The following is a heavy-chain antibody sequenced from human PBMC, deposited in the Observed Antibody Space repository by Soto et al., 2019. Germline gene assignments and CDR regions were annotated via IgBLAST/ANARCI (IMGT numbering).Heavy chain of an antibody. CDR3: TTWGYCGGGVCHDAFHI. Sequence: EVQLVESGGDLVKAGGSLRLSCAASGVTFSNVWMSWVRQAPGKGLEWVGRIKSNTDGGTTDYAAPVKDRFTISRDDSKNTLYLQMNSLKTDDTAVYYCTTWGYCGGGVCHDAFHIWGQGTMVTVSS. V-gene: IGHV3-15*01. D-gene: IGHD2-21*01. J-gene: IGHJ3*02. CDR2: IKSNTDGGTT. CDR1: GVTFSNVW.